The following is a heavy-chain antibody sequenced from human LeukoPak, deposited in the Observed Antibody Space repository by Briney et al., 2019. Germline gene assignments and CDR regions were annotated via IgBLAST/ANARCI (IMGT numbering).Heavy chain of an antibody. V-gene: IGHV4-31*03. CDR1: GGPIASDGYY. Sequence: KASETLSLTCFVSGGPIASDGYYWSWIRQHPGQGLEWIGYSYHSGTTYYNPSLKSRVTISVGTSKNQFSLMMSSVTAAATAVYYCARAICNAVAGCYIRFDPWGHGPRVTVSS. J-gene: IGHJ5*02. CDR3: ARAICNAVAGCYIRFDP. CDR2: SYHSGTT. D-gene: IGHD2-2*02.